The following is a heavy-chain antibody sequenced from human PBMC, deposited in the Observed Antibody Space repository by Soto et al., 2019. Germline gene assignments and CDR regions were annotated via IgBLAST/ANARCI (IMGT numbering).Heavy chain of an antibody. Sequence: QVQLVESGGGVVQPGRSLRLSCAASGFTFSSYGMHWVRQAPGKGLEWVAVIWYDGSNKYYADSVKGRFTISRDNSKNPLYLQMNSLRAEDTAVYYCARNGRGYYGMDVWGQGTTVTVSS. J-gene: IGHJ6*02. V-gene: IGHV3-33*01. CDR2: IWYDGSNK. CDR3: ARNGRGYYGMDV. D-gene: IGHD2-8*01. CDR1: GFTFSSYG.